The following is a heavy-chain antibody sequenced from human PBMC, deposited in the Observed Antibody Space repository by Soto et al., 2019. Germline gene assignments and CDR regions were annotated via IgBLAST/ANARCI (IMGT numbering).Heavy chain of an antibody. D-gene: IGHD3-9*01. Sequence: PGGSLSLSCAASGFTFSSYAMSWVRQAPGKGLEWVSAISGSGGSTYYADSVKGRFTISRDNSKNTLYLQMNSLKTEDTAVYYCTTSGLRYFDWLLEWGQGTQVTVSS. CDR2: ISGSGGST. J-gene: IGHJ4*02. CDR3: TTSGLRYFDWLLE. V-gene: IGHV3-23*01. CDR1: GFTFSSYA.